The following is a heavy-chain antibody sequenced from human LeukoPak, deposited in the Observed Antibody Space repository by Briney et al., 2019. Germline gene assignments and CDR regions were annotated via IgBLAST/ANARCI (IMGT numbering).Heavy chain of an antibody. D-gene: IGHD2-15*01. J-gene: IGHJ3*02. V-gene: IGHV3-21*01. Sequence: GGSLRLSCAASGFTFSSSSMSWVRQAPGKGLEWVSSISSSSSYIYYADSLKGRFTISRDNAKNSLYLQMNSLRAEDTAVYYCARHRSGGSQDDAFDIWGQGTMVTVSS. CDR1: GFTFSSSS. CDR3: ARHRSGGSQDDAFDI. CDR2: ISSSSSYI.